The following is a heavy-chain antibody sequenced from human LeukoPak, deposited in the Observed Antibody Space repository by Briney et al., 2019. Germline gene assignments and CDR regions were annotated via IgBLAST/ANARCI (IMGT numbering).Heavy chain of an antibody. V-gene: IGHV3-64*01. CDR3: ARDPVGDY. Sequence: GGSLRLSCAASGFTFSSYAMHWVRQAPGKGLEYVSAISSNGGSTYYANSVKGRFTISRDNSKNTLYLQMGSLRAEDMAVYYCARDPVGDYWGQGTVVTVSS. J-gene: IGHJ4*02. CDR2: ISSNGGST. CDR1: GFTFSSYA.